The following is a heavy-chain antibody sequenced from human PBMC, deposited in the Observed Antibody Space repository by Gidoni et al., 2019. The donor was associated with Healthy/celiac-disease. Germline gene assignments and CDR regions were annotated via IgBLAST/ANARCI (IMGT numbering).Heavy chain of an antibody. V-gene: IGHV4-34*01. CDR2: INHSGST. CDR1: VGSFSGYY. CDR3: ATGIVVVPAATGAQDYYYMDV. Sequence: QVQLQQWGAGLLKPSETLSLTCAVYVGSFSGYYWIWIRQPPGKGLEWIGEINHSGSTNYNPSLKSRVTISVDTSKNQFSLKLSSVTAADTAVYYCATGIVVVPAATGAQDYYYMDVWGKGTTVTVSS. D-gene: IGHD2-2*01. J-gene: IGHJ6*03.